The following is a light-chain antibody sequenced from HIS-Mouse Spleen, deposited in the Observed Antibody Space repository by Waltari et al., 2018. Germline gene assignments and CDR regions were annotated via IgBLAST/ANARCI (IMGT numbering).Light chain of an antibody. CDR2: GKN. V-gene: IGLV3-19*01. CDR3: NSRDSSGNHVV. Sequence: SSELTQDPAVSVALGQTARITCQGDSLSSSYASQYQQKPGQAPVLVIYGKNNRPSGIPDRFSGSSSGNTASLTITGAQAEDEADYYCNSRDSSGNHVVFGGGTKLTVL. CDR1: SLSSSY. J-gene: IGLJ2*01.